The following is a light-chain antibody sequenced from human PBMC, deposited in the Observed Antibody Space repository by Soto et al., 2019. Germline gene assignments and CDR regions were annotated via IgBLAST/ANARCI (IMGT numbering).Light chain of an antibody. CDR1: QTVSSSS. CDR3: QQYGRSPRT. J-gene: IGKJ1*01. CDR2: GAS. V-gene: IGKV3-20*01. Sequence: VSTQSPGTLSLSPGARATLSFRASQTVSSSSLAWYQQKPGQAPRLLIFGASTRAAGFPGRFSGSGSGTDFTLTISRLEPEDFAVYYCQQYGRSPRTFGQGTKVDIK.